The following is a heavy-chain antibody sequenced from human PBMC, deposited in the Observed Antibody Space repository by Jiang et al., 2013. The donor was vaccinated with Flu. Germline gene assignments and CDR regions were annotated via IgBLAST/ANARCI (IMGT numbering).Heavy chain of an antibody. V-gene: IGHV3-33*01. J-gene: IGHJ3*02. Sequence: WVAVIWYDGSINTMQTPVKGRFTISRDNSKNTLYLQMNSLRAEDTAVYYCARDRGDGYTPDAFDIWGQGTMVTVSS. D-gene: IGHD5-24*01. CDR2: IWYDGSI. CDR3: ARDRGDGYTPDAFDI.